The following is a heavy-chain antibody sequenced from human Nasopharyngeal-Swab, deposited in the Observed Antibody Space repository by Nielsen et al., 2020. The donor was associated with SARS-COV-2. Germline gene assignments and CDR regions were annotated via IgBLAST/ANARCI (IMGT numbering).Heavy chain of an antibody. CDR3: ARGREKLA. Sequence: LSLTCAASGFTFSSYAMHWVRQAPGKGLEWAAVISYDGSNKYYADSVKGRFTISRDNSKNTLYLQMNSLRAEDTAVYYCARGREKLAWGQGTLVTVSS. CDR1: GFTFSSYA. J-gene: IGHJ5*02. V-gene: IGHV3-30-3*01. CDR2: ISYDGSNK. D-gene: IGHD1-26*01.